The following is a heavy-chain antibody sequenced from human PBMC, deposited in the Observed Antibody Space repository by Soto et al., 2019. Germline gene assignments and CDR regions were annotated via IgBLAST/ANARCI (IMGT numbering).Heavy chain of an antibody. V-gene: IGHV1-69*11. J-gene: IGHJ4*02. CDR2: IIPILGTA. CDR3: ARRRGTYYLDY. CDR1: RVALSSNS. D-gene: IGHD1-1*01. Sequence: ACSEEPRVALSSNSSRSARQSPVQGLEWMGRIIPILGTANYAQKFQGRVTITADESTSTAYMELSSLRSEDMVVYYCARRRGTYYLDYWGQGILLTVSS.